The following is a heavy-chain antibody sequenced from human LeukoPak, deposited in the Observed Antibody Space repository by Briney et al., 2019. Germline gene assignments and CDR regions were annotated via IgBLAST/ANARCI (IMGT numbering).Heavy chain of an antibody. Sequence: PGRSLRLSCAASGFTFNDYAMYWVRQGPGKGLEWVSGISWNSGSIGYADSVKGRFTISRDNAKNSLYLQMNSLRAEDTAVYYCAKDSPRDYYYGMDVWGQGTTVTVSS. J-gene: IGHJ6*02. CDR2: ISWNSGSI. CDR3: AKDSPRDYYYGMDV. CDR1: GFTFNDYA. V-gene: IGHV3-9*01.